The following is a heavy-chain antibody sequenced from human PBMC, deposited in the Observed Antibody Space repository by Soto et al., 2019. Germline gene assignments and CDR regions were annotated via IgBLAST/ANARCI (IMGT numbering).Heavy chain of an antibody. CDR1: AGNFSSYA. J-gene: IGHJ4*02. D-gene: IGHD3-16*01. V-gene: IGHV1-69*13. Sequence: SVKVSCKASAGNFSSYAISWVRQAPGQGLEWMGGIIPIFGTANYAQKFQGRVTITADESTSTAYMELSSLRSEDTAVYYCARLRGGPYYFDYWGQGTLVTVSS. CDR2: IIPIFGTA. CDR3: ARLRGGPYYFDY.